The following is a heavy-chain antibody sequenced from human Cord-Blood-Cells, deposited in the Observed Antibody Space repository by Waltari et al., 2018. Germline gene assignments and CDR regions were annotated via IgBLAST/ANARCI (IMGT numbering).Heavy chain of an antibody. CDR3: ARLSIAAAGTYDY. CDR2: INPNSGGT. V-gene: IGHV1-2*04. CDR1: GYTFTGYH. J-gene: IGHJ4*02. D-gene: IGHD6-13*01. Sequence: QVQLVQSGAEVKKPGASVKVSCKASGYTFTGYHIHWVRQAPGQGLEWMGWINPNSGGTNYAQKFQGWVTMTRDTSISTAYMELSRLRSDDTAVYYCARLSIAAAGTYDYWGQGTLVTVSS.